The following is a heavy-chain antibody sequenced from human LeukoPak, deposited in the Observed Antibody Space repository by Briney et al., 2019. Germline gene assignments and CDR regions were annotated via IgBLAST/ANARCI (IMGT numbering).Heavy chain of an antibody. Sequence: GGSLRLSCAASGFTFSISNMNWVRQAPGKGLEWVSYISAGGTIYYADSVKGRFTISRDNSKNTLYLQMNSLRAEDTAVYYCAKGTSIVGATMDYWGQGTLVTVSS. D-gene: IGHD1-26*01. CDR1: GFTFSISN. V-gene: IGHV3-23*01. CDR2: ISAGGTI. CDR3: AKGTSIVGATMDY. J-gene: IGHJ4*02.